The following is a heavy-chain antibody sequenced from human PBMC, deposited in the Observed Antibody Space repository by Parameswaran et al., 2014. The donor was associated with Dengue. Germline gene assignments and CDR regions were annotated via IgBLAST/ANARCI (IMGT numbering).Heavy chain of an antibody. D-gene: IGHD2-2*01. CDR3: ASDGVPAATDY. J-gene: IGHJ4*02. CDR2: IIPILGIA. Sequence: WVRQAPGQGLEWMGGIIPILGIANYAQKFQGRVTMTRDTSTSTVYMELSSLRSEDTAVYYCASDGVPAATDYWGQGTLVTVSS. V-gene: IGHV1-69*10.